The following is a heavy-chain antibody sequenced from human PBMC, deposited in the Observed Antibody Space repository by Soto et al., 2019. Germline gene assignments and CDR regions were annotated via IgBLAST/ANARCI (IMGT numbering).Heavy chain of an antibody. CDR2: IWYDGSNK. CDR3: ARDRPGWEKDHAFDI. Sequence: QVQLVESGGGVVQPGRSLRLSCAASGFTFSSYGMHWVRQAPGKGLEWVAVIWYDGSNKYYADSVKGRFTISRDNSKNTLYLQMNSLRAEDKAVYYCARDRPGWEKDHAFDIWGQGTMVTVSS. V-gene: IGHV3-33*01. CDR1: GFTFSSYG. J-gene: IGHJ3*02. D-gene: IGHD1-26*01.